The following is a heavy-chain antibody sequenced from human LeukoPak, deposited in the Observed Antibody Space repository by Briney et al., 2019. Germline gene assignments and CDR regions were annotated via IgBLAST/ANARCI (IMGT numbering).Heavy chain of an antibody. CDR2: ISWSGTTT. D-gene: IGHD3-16*01. V-gene: IGHV3-9*01. Sequence: PGRSLRLSCVVSGFRFDDYGMHWVRQAPGKGLEWVSGISWSGTTTGYADSVKGRFTISRDSAKNSLYLQMDSLRVEDTGLCYCAKDESTGGFAPGYFYGMGVWGQGTTVTVSS. CDR1: GFRFDDYG. CDR3: AKDESTGGFAPGYFYGMGV. J-gene: IGHJ6*02.